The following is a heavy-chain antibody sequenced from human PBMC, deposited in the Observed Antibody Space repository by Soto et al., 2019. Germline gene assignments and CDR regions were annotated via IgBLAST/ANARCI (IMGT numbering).Heavy chain of an antibody. Sequence: QVQLVQSGAEVKKPGASMKVSCKTSGYDFFKYNMHWVRQAPGQGLEWMGVINPNGGYTRHAQKFQGRVIMTRDTSSIIVYMELSGLTSADTAMYYCTRADSDVVILPDVRPLFDLWGQGALVTVSS. CDR3: TRADSDVVILPDVRPLFDL. CDR2: INPNGGYT. J-gene: IGHJ4*02. D-gene: IGHD2-21*02. V-gene: IGHV1-46*01. CDR1: GYDFFKYN.